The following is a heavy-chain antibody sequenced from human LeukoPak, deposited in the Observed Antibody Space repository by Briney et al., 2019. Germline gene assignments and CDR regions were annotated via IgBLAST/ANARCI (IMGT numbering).Heavy chain of an antibody. V-gene: IGHV4-34*01. Sequence: KPSETLSLTCAVYGGSFSDYYWTWIRQSPVKGLEWIGEINHSGATDYNPSLKSRVTISVDTSKNQFSLKVRSVTAADTAVYYCARRVRGVIISFYYYNGMDVWGQGTTVTVSS. J-gene: IGHJ6*02. CDR2: INHSGAT. CDR3: ARRVRGVIISFYYYNGMDV. D-gene: IGHD3-10*01. CDR1: GGSFSDYY.